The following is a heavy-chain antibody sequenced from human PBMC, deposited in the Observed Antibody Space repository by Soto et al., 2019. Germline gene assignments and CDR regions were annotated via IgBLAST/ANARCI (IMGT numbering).Heavy chain of an antibody. J-gene: IGHJ3*02. CDR1: GFTFSSYW. V-gene: IGHV3-7*01. D-gene: IGHD2-15*01. Sequence: GSLRLSCAASGFTFSSYWMSWVRQAPGKGLEWVANIKPDGSEKSYVDSVKGRLTISRDNAKNSLYLQMNSLRADDTAVYYCAREDKNTFDIWGRGTVVTVSS. CDR3: AREDKNTFDI. CDR2: IKPDGSEK.